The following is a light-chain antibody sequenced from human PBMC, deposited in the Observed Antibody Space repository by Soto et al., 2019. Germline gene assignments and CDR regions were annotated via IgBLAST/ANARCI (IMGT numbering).Light chain of an antibody. CDR1: SSDVGSYNY. Sequence: QSVLTQPASVSGSPGQSITISCTGTSSDVGSYNYVSWYQQHPGKAPKLMIYEVSDRPSGISSRFSGSKSGNTASLTISGLQTEDEADYYSSSYTSSNTLEGVFGGGT. CDR2: EVS. CDR3: SSYTSSNTLEGV. J-gene: IGLJ2*01. V-gene: IGLV2-14*01.